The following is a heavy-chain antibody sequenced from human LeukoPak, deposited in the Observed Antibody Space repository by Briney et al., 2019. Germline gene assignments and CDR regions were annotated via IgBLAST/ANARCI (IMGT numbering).Heavy chain of an antibody. CDR2: INPNSGGT. V-gene: IGHV1-2*02. D-gene: IGHD3-22*01. CDR1: GYTFTGYY. CDR3: ARDLTSYYDSSGYYSV. Sequence: GASVKVSCKASGYTFTGYYMHWVRQAPGQGLEWMGWINPNSGGTNYAQKFQGRVTMTRDTSISTAYMELSRLRSDDTAVYYCARDLTSYYDSSGYYSVWGQGTLVTVSS. J-gene: IGHJ4*02.